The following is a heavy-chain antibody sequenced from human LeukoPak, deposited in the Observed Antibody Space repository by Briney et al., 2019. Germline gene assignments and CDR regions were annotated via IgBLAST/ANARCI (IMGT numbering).Heavy chain of an antibody. Sequence: SETLSLTCTVSGGSISSNYWSWIRQPPGKGLEWIGYIYYSGSTNYSPSLKSRVTISVDTSKNQFSLKLSSVTAADTAVYYCASHSGGYAYWGQGTLVTVSS. CDR3: ASHSGGYAY. V-gene: IGHV4-59*12. CDR2: IYYSGST. J-gene: IGHJ4*02. D-gene: IGHD5-12*01. CDR1: GGSISSNY.